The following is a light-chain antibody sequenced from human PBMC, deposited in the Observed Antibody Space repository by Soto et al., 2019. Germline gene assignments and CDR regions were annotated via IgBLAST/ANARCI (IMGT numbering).Light chain of an antibody. CDR3: SSYTSSSTLV. CDR2: DVS. J-gene: IGLJ2*01. CDR1: SSVVGGYNY. Sequence: QSVLTQPASVSGSPGQSITISCTGTSSVVGGYNYVSWYQQHPGKAPKLMIYDVSYRPSGVSNRFSGSKSGNTASLTISGLQAEDEADYYCSSYTSSSTLVFGGGSKLTVL. V-gene: IGLV2-14*01.